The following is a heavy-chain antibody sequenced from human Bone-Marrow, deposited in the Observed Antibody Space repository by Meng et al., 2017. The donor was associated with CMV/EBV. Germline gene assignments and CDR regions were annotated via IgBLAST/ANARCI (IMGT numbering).Heavy chain of an antibody. Sequence: ASVKVSCKAAGYTFTGYYMHWVRQAPGQGREWMGWINPNSGGTNYEQKFHGRVTMTRDTSISTAYMELSRLRSDDTAGYYCARGGEDTSLNYWGQGTLVTVSS. CDR3: ARGGEDTSLNY. V-gene: IGHV1-2*02. D-gene: IGHD2-15*01. CDR2: INPNSGGT. J-gene: IGHJ4*02. CDR1: GYTFTGYY.